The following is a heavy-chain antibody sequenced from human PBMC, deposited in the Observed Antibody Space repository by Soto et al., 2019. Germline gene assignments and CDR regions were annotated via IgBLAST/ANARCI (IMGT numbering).Heavy chain of an antibody. D-gene: IGHD6-13*01. CDR2: ISSSSSYT. V-gene: IGHV3-11*05. CDR3: ARESSSSSSWSDLDY. Sequence: PGGSLRLSFAASGFTFSDYYMSWIRQAQGKGLEWVSYISSSSSYTNYADSVKGRFTISRDNAKNSLYLQMNSLRAEDTAVYYCARESSSSSSWSDLDYWGQGTLVTVSS. J-gene: IGHJ4*02. CDR1: GFTFSDYY.